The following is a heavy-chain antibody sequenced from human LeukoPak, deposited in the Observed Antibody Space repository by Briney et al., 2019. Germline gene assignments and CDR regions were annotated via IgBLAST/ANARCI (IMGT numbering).Heavy chain of an antibody. CDR3: APQRGFRLLDRYFES. V-gene: IGHV3-21*01. Sequence: PGGSLRLSCAASGFTFSSYSLNWVRQAPGKGLEWVSSITTSSSYIYYADSVKGRFTISRDNAKNSLSLQMNSLRAEDTAVYYCAPQRGFRLLDRYFESWGQGTLVTVSS. CDR2: ITTSSSYI. D-gene: IGHD5-18*01. CDR1: GFTFSSYS. J-gene: IGHJ4*02.